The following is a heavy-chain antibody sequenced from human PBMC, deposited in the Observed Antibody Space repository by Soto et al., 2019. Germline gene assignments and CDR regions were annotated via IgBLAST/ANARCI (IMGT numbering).Heavy chain of an antibody. V-gene: IGHV3-30*18. CDR3: AKAEYSSGGYYYYGMDV. D-gene: IGHD6-25*01. CDR1: GFTFSSYG. Sequence: QVQLVESGGGVVQPGRSLRLSCAASGFTFSSYGMHWVRQAPGKGLEWVAVISYDGSNKYYADSVKGRFTISRDNSKNTLYLQMNSLRAEDTAVYYCAKAEYSSGGYYYYGMDVWGQGTTVTVSS. CDR2: ISYDGSNK. J-gene: IGHJ6*02.